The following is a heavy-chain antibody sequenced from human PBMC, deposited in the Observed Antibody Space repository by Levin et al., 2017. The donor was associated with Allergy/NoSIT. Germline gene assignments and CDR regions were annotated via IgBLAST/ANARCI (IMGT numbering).Heavy chain of an antibody. CDR1: GYSFGNYS. Sequence: GESLKISCKGSGYSFGNYSIAWVRQKSGEGLEWLGVINPGDSETRYRPSFQGHVTFSADESISTAFMQWSSLKASDTATYYCARLVVSPTWNFDVWGRGTLVTVSS. V-gene: IGHV5-51*01. J-gene: IGHJ2*01. CDR2: INPGDSET. CDR3: ARLVVSPTWNFDV. D-gene: IGHD1-1*01.